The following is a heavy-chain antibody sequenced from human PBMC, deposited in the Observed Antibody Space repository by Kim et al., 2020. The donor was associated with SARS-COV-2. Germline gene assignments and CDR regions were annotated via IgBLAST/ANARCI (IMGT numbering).Heavy chain of an antibody. V-gene: IGHV4-59*01. Sequence: SETLSLTCTVSSDSFSAYYWSWIRQIPGKGLEWIGYIFYSGSTNYNRSLKSRATISWDTSRNQFSLDLTSVTQADTAVYYCARSEWRASWHPFDYWGQG. CDR3: ARSEWRASWHPFDY. CDR1: SDSFSAYY. D-gene: IGHD3-3*01. CDR2: IFYSGST. J-gene: IGHJ4*02.